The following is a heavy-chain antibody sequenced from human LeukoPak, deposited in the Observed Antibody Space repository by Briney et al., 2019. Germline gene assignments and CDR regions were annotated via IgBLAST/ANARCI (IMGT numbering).Heavy chain of an antibody. CDR3: ARELLGYYDSSGYFDY. V-gene: IGHV3-7*01. CDR2: INQDGSEK. D-gene: IGHD3-22*01. CDR1: GFTFSSYW. J-gene: IGHJ4*02. Sequence: GGSLRLSCAASGFTFSSYWMSWVRQAPGKGLEWVANINQDGSEKYYVDSVKGRFTISRDNAKNSLYLQMNSLRAEDTAVYYCARELLGYYDSSGYFDYWGQGTLVTVSS.